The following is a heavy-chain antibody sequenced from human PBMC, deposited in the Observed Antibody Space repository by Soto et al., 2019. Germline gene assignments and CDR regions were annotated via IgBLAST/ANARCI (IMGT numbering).Heavy chain of an antibody. CDR2: IYPGDSDT. CDR1: GYSFTSYW. CDR3: ARLISSGWYHYYYGMDV. J-gene: IGHJ6*02. Sequence: GESLKIFCKGSGYSFTSYWIGWVRQMPGKGLEWMGIIYPGDSDTRYSPSFQGQVTISADKSISTAYLQWSSLKASDTAMYYCARLISSGWYHYYYGMDVWGQGTTVTVSS. D-gene: IGHD6-19*01. V-gene: IGHV5-51*01.